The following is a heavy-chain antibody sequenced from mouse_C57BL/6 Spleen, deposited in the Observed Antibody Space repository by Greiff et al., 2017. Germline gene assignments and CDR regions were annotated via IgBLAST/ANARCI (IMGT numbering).Heavy chain of an antibody. CDR1: GYAFSSSW. J-gene: IGHJ4*01. Sequence: QVQLQQSGPELVKPGASVKISCKASGYAFSSSWMNWVKQRPGKGLEWIGRIYPGDGDTNYNGKFKGTATLTADKSSRTAYMQPSRLKSEDSAVYFCARNPIYYDYEGAMDYWGQGTSVTVSS. D-gene: IGHD2-4*01. CDR2: IYPGDGDT. CDR3: ARNPIYYDYEGAMDY. V-gene: IGHV1-82*01.